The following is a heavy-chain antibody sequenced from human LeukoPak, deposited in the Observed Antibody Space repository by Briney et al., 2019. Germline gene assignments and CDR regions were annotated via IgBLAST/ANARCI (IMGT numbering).Heavy chain of an antibody. D-gene: IGHD2-21*02. CDR3: ARVAVVTAIPEVDY. CDR1: GYTFTGYY. V-gene: IGHV1-2*06. Sequence: ASVKVSCKASGYTFTGYYMHWVRQAPGQGLEWMGRINPNSGGTNYAQKFQGRVTMTRDTSISTAYMELSRLRCDDTAVYYCARVAVVTAIPEVDYWGQGTLVTVSS. J-gene: IGHJ4*02. CDR2: INPNSGGT.